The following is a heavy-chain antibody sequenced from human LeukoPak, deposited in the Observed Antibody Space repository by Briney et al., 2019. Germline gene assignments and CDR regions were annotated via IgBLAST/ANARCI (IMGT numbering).Heavy chain of an antibody. CDR1: GGSISSSSYY. CDR2: IYYSGST. J-gene: IGHJ6*03. CDR3: ARLLGYYGSGSYYREVSYYYMDV. D-gene: IGHD3-10*01. V-gene: IGHV4-39*01. Sequence: KTPETLSLTCTVSGGSISSSSYYWGWIRQPPGKGLEWIGSIYYSGSTYYNPSLKSRVTISVDTSKNQFSLKLSSVTAADTAVYYCARLLGYYGSGSYYREVSYYYMDVWGKGTTVTISS.